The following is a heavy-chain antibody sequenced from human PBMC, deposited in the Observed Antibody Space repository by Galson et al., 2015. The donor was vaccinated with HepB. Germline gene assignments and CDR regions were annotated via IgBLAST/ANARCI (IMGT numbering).Heavy chain of an antibody. CDR3: ARGVRVRGENTPMGY. CDR1: GYTFTGYY. Sequence: SVKVSCKASGYTFTGYYMRWVRQAPGQGLEWMGRINPNRGGTNYAQKFQGRVTMTRDTSISTAYMELSRLRSDDTAVYYCARGVRVRGENTPMGYWGQGTLVTVSS. D-gene: IGHD3-10*01. CDR2: INPNRGGT. V-gene: IGHV1-2*06. J-gene: IGHJ4*02.